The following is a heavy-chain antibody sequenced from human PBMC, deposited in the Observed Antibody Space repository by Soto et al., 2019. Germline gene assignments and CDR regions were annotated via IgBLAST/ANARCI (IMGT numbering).Heavy chain of an antibody. V-gene: IGHV4-59*08. CDR3: ARHLPTIAVAGYFDY. CDR1: GGSISSYY. CDR2: IYYSGST. J-gene: IGHJ4*02. D-gene: IGHD6-19*01. Sequence: QVQLQESGPGLVKPSETLSLTCTVSGGSISSYYWSWIRQPPGKGLEWIGYIYYSGSTNYNPSLKSRVTISVDTSKNQSSLKLSSVTAADTAVYYCARHLPTIAVAGYFDYWGQGTLVTVSS.